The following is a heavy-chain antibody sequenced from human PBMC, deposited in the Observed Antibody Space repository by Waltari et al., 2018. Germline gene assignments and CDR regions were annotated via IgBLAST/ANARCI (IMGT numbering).Heavy chain of an antibody. CDR1: GFPFSRYA. Sequence: EVQLLESGGGVVQPGGSLRSSCAASGFPFSRYAMTWVRRAPGEGLKWVSSISDRGVSTYYADSVKGRFTISRDNSKNTLFLQMNSLSAADTAVYYCATVKYGSGSASWGQGTLVTVSS. D-gene: IGHD3-10*01. CDR3: ATVKYGSGSAS. J-gene: IGHJ4*02. CDR2: ISDRGVST. V-gene: IGHV3-23*01.